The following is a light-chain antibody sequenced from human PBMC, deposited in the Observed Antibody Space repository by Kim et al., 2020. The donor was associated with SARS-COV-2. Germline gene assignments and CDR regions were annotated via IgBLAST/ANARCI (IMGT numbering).Light chain of an antibody. CDR2: GAS. CDR3: QQYGLSSRT. Sequence: EIVLTQSPGTLSLSPGERATLSCRASQSISSSYLAWYQQKPGQAPRLLIYGASSRASGIADRFTGSGSGAGTDFNLTISRLEPEDFAVYYCQQYGLSSRTFGQGTKLEIK. CDR1: QSISSSY. V-gene: IGKV3-20*01. J-gene: IGKJ2*01.